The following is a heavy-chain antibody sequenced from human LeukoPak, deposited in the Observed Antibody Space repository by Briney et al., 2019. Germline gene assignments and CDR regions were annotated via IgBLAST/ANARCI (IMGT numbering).Heavy chain of an antibody. CDR2: IYYSGST. J-gene: IGHJ4*02. CDR3: ASTKTDDFWSGYRTPYYFDY. D-gene: IGHD3-3*01. Sequence: SETLSLTRTVSGGSISSYYWRWIRQPPGKGLEWIGYIYYSGSTNYNPSLKSRVTISVDTSKNQFSLKLSSVTAADTAVYYCASTKTDDFWSGYRTPYYFDYWGQGTLVTVTS. CDR1: GGSISSYY. V-gene: IGHV4-59*01.